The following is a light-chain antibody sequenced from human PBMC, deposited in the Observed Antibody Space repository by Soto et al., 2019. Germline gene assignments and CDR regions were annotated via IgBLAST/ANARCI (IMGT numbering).Light chain of an antibody. CDR2: GAS. CDR3: QQYGSSPAT. V-gene: IGKV3-20*01. J-gene: IGKJ1*01. Sequence: EIVLTQSPGTLSLSAGERATLSCRASQSVSSSYLAWYQQKPGQAPRLLISGASSRATGIPDRFSGGGSGTDFTLTISGLEPEDFAVYFCQQYGSSPATFGQGTKVEIK. CDR1: QSVSSSY.